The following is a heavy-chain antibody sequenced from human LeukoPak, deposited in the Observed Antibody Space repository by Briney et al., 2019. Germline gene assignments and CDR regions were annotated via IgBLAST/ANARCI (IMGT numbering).Heavy chain of an antibody. V-gene: IGHV3-30-3*01. J-gene: IGHJ4*02. CDR1: GFTLRSYV. CDR3: ARAGHSSGSGATFDY. CDR2: ISYDGSNK. D-gene: IGHD6-19*01. Sequence: GGSLRLSCVVSGFTLRSYVMSWVRQAPGKGLEWVAVISYDGSNKYYADSVKGRFTISRDNSKNTLYLQMNSLRAEDTAVYYCARAGHSSGSGATFDYWGQGTLVTVSS.